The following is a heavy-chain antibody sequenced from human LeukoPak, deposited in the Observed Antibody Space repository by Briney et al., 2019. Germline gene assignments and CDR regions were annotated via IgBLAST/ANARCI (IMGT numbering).Heavy chain of an antibody. V-gene: IGHV3-23*01. J-gene: IGHJ4*02. CDR3: AKVRFGVTARYYFDY. D-gene: IGHD3-10*01. Sequence: GGSLRLSCAASGFTFSSYAMTWVRQAPGKVLEWVSGISASGGSPYYADSVKGRFTISRDNSKNTLYLQMNSLRAEDTAVYYCAKVRFGVTARYYFDYWGQGTLVTVSS. CDR1: GFTFSSYA. CDR2: ISASGGSP.